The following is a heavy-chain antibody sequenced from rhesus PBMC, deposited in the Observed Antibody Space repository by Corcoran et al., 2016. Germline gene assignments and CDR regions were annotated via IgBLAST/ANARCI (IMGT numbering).Heavy chain of an antibody. V-gene: IGHV5-20*01. Sequence: EVQLEQSGAEVKRPWESLKISCRTSGYSFTSHWINWVRQMPGTGLEGMEAIDHSYSDTRYNPSLQGQVTISADKAINTAYLQWSRLKASDTATYYGAKGYDGLDSWGQGVVVTVSS. CDR3: AKGYDGLDS. CDR2: IDHSYSDT. J-gene: IGHJ6*01. CDR1: GYSFTSHW.